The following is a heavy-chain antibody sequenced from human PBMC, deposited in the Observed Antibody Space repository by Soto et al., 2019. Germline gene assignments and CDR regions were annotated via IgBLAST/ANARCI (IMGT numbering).Heavy chain of an antibody. Sequence: QDQLVQSGAEVKKPGSSAKVSCKAFGGPFSSHTFSWVRQAPGQGLEWMGRIIPALGTTTYAQKFQGRVTITADESVTTVYMELNSLRTEDTAVYYCARPDFGDYWYFDLWGRGTLVNVSS. CDR3: ARPDFGDYWYFDL. J-gene: IGHJ2*01. CDR1: GGPFSSHT. V-gene: IGHV1-69*08. D-gene: IGHD4-17*01. CDR2: IIPALGTT.